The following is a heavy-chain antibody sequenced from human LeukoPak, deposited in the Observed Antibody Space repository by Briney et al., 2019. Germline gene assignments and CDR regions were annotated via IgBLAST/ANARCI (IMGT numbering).Heavy chain of an antibody. CDR1: GFTVSSNY. J-gene: IGHJ4*02. D-gene: IGHD6-13*01. V-gene: IGHV3-66*04. CDR3: ARRKQAAAYFDY. CDR2: IYSGGST. Sequence: GGSLRLSCAASGFTVSSNYMSWVRQAPGKGLEWVSVIYSGGSTYCADSVKGRFTISRDNSKNTLYLQMNSLRAEDTAVYYCARRKQAAAYFDYWGQGTLVSVSS.